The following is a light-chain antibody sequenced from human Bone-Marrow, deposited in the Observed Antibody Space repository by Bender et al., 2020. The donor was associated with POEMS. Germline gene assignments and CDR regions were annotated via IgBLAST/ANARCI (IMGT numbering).Light chain of an antibody. V-gene: IGLV3-1*01. CDR2: QNT. CDR3: QAWYGGTVV. CDR1: KLEDDY. Sequence: SYALTQPPSVSVSPGQTASITCSGDKLEDDYAYWYHQKPGQSPVLVIYQNTRRPSGIPERFSGSNSGNTATLTISGTQAMDEADYYCQAWYGGTVVFGGGTKLTVL. J-gene: IGLJ2*01.